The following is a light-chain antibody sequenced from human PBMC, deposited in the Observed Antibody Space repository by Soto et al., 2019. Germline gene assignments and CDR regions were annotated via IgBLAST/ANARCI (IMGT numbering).Light chain of an antibody. J-gene: IGKJ1*01. Sequence: DIVLTQSPGTLYLSPGERATLSCRASQSVSSGYLAWYQQRPGQAPRLLIYGASTRATGIPDRFSGSGSGTDFTLTISRLEPEDFAVYYCQQYGTSPWTFGQGSKVDIK. V-gene: IGKV3-20*01. CDR1: QSVSSGY. CDR2: GAS. CDR3: QQYGTSPWT.